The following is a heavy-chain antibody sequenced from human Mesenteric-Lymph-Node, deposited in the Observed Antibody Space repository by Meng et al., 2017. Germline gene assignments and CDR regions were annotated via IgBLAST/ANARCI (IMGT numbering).Heavy chain of an antibody. V-gene: IGHV1-2*02. CDR2: INPNSGGT. Sequence: ASVKVSCKASGYTFTGYYMHWVRQAPGQGLEWMGWINPNSGGTNYAQKFQGRVTMTRDTSISTAYMELSRLRSDDTAVYSCARDRNRDGYNTPPFDYWGQGTLVTVSS. J-gene: IGHJ4*02. CDR3: ARDRNRDGYNTPPFDY. CDR1: GYTFTGYY. D-gene: IGHD5-24*01.